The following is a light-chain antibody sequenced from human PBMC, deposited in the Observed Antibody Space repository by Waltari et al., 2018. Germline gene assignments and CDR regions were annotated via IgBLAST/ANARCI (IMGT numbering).Light chain of an antibody. Sequence: EIVLTQSPGTLSLSPGERATLSCRASQSVYSSYLAWSQQKPGQAPRLVIYGASNSATGIPDRFSGSGSGTDFTLTINRLEPEDFAVYYCQHYGGSYTFGQGSKLEIK. CDR3: QHYGGSYT. V-gene: IGKV3-20*01. CDR1: QSVYSSY. J-gene: IGKJ2*01. CDR2: GAS.